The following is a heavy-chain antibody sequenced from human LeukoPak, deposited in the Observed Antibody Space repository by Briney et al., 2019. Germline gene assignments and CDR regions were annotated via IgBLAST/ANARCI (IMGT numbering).Heavy chain of an antibody. CDR2: INPNSGGT. J-gene: IGHJ4*02. D-gene: IGHD2-2*01. CDR3: ASEYSSSTSCRDFDY. CDR1: GYTFTGYY. Sequence: ASVKVSCKASGYTFTGYYMHWARQAPGQGLEWMGWINPNSGGTNYAQKFQGRVTMTRDTSISTAYMELSRLRSDDTAVYYCASEYSSSTSCRDFDYWGQGTLVTVSS. V-gene: IGHV1-2*02.